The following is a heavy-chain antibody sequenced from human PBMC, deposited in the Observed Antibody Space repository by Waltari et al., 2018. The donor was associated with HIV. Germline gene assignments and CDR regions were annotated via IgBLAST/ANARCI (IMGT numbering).Heavy chain of an antibody. J-gene: IGHJ4*02. CDR3: TADLYEGDQYSHDY. CDR2: IITGQVGGAT. V-gene: IGHV3-15*01. Sequence: EVQLVESGGGLVKPGGSLRLSCAASGFLFKKAWMSWVRQAPGKGLEWVGRIITGQVGGATYYAAPVKGRFTISRDDSKYTLYLQIDGLNTEGSAVYYCTADLYEGDQYSHDYWGQGTLVTVSP. CDR1: GFLFKKAW. D-gene: IGHD2-15*01.